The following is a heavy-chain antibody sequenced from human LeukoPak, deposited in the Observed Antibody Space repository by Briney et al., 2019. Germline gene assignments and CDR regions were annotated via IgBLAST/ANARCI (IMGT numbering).Heavy chain of an antibody. J-gene: IGHJ4*02. Sequence: GGSLRLSCAASGFTFSRYWVNWVRQAPGKGLVWVARLNGDGSTRSYADPVKGRFTISRDNAENTLYLQMNSLRAEDTAMYYCAGGYSYGRGVDYWGQGTLVTVSS. CDR3: AGGYSYGRGVDY. V-gene: IGHV3-74*01. CDR2: LNGDGSTR. CDR1: GFTFSRYW. D-gene: IGHD5-18*01.